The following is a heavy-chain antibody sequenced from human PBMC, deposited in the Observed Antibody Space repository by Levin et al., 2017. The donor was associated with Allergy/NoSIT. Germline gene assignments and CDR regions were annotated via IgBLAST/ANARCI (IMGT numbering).Heavy chain of an antibody. J-gene: IGHJ3*02. V-gene: IGHV1-3*01. CDR2: INAGNGNT. D-gene: IGHD5-12*01. CDR1: GYTFTSYA. Sequence: PTASVKVSCKASGYTFTSYAMHWVRQAPGQRLEWMGWINAGNGNTKYSQKFQGRVTITRDTSASTAYMELSSLRSEDTAVYYCARDPFDIVATSQPAFDIWGQGTMVTVSS. CDR3: ARDPFDIVATSQPAFDI.